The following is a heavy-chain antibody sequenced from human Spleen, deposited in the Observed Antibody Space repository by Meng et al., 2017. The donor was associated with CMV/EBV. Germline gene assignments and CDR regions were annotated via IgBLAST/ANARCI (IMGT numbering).Heavy chain of an antibody. Sequence: ASVKVSCKASGYTFTGYYMHWVRQAPGQGLEWMGWINPNSGGTNYAQKFQGRVTMTRDTSISTAYMDLSRLRSDDTAVYYCARVHYYDSSGYYPGYYYYYGMDVWGQGTTVTVSS. J-gene: IGHJ6*02. CDR2: INPNSGGT. V-gene: IGHV1-2*02. CDR1: GYTFTGYY. CDR3: ARVHYYDSSGYYPGYYYYYGMDV. D-gene: IGHD3-22*01.